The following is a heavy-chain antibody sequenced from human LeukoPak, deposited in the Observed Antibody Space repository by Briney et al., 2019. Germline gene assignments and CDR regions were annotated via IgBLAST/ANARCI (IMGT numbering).Heavy chain of an antibody. CDR2: INHSGST. CDR3: ARENDRYGRIDY. V-gene: IGHV4-34*01. J-gene: IGHJ4*02. D-gene: IGHD5-18*01. CDR1: GGSFSGYY. Sequence: SETLSLTCPVYGGSFSGYYWSWIRQPPGKGLEWIGEINHSGSTNYNPSLKSRVTISVDTSKNQFSLRLSSVTAPDTAVYYCARENDRYGRIDYWGQGTQVTVSS.